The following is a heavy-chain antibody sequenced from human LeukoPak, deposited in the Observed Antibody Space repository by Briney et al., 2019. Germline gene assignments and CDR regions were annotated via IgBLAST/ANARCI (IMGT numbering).Heavy chain of an antibody. Sequence: GGSLRLSCAASGFTVSSNYMSWVRQAPGKGLEWVSVIYSGGSTYYADSVKGRFTISRDNSKNTLYLQMNSLRAEDTAVYYCAKEKLRGYYYYYYYMDVWGKGTTVTVSS. CDR2: IYSGGST. D-gene: IGHD1-26*01. J-gene: IGHJ6*03. V-gene: IGHV3-66*02. CDR1: GFTVSSNY. CDR3: AKEKLRGYYYYYYYMDV.